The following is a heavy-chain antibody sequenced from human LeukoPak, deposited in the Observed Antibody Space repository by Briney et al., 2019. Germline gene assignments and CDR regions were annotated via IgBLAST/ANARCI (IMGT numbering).Heavy chain of an antibody. CDR2: ISYDGSNK. V-gene: IGHV3-30-3*01. CDR1: GFTFSSYA. J-gene: IGHJ4*02. D-gene: IGHD3-22*01. CDR3: ARDRGYYDSSGYYLDY. Sequence: PGRSLRLSCAASGFTFSSYAMHWVRQAPGKGLEWVAVISYDGSNKYYADSVKGRFTISRDNSKNTLYLQMNSLRAEDTALYYCARDRGYYDSSGYYLDYWGQGTLVTVSS.